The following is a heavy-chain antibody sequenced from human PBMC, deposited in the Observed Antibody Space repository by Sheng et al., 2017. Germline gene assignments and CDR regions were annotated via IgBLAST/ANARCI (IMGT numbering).Heavy chain of an antibody. CDR1: TFSLTNAW. V-gene: IGHV3-15*01. J-gene: IGHJ4*02. D-gene: IGHD3-10*01. CDR2: IKSKADGGTT. Sequence: EVQLVESGGGLVLPGGSLRLSCAASTFSLTNAWINWVRQTPGKGLEWVGRIKSKADGGTTDYAAPVKDRFSISRDDSENAVFLQMNSLKSEDTALYYCAHGSGFYYQNWGQGTLVTVS. CDR3: AHGSGFYYQN.